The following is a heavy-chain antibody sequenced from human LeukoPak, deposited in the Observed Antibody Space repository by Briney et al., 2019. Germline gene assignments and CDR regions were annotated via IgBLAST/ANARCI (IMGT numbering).Heavy chain of an antibody. CDR2: VDPEVGET. Sequence: ASVKVSCKVSGYTFTDYYMHWVQQAPGKGLEWMGIVDPEVGETIYAEKFQGRVTITADTSTDTAYMELSSLRSEDTAVYYCATDTVSSGGNPKGYWGQGTLVSVS. V-gene: IGHV1-69-2*01. D-gene: IGHD6-19*01. J-gene: IGHJ4*02. CDR1: GYTFTDYY. CDR3: ATDTVSSGGNPKGY.